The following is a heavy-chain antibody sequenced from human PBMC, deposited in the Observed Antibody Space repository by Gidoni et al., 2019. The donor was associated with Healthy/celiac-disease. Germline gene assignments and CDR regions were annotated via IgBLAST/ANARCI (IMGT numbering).Heavy chain of an antibody. D-gene: IGHD2-21*02. Sequence: EVQLVESGGGLVQPGGSLRLSCAASGFTFSRYWMHWVRQAPGKGLVWVSRINSDGSSTSYADSVKGRFTISRDNAKNTLYLQMNSLRAEDTAVYYCARGGNVVVTAIPYFYWGQGTLVTVSS. V-gene: IGHV3-74*01. J-gene: IGHJ4*02. CDR1: GFTFSRYW. CDR2: INSDGSST. CDR3: ARGGNVVVTAIPYFY.